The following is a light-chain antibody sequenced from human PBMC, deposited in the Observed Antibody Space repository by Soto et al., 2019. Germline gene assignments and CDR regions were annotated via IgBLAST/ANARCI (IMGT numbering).Light chain of an antibody. CDR3: CSYAGSNTLYV. V-gene: IGLV2-11*01. Sequence: QSALTQPRSVSGSPGQSVTISCTGTSSDVGGYNYVSWYQQHPGKAPKLMIYDVSKRPSGVPDRFSGSKSGNTASLTISGLQAEDDADYYCCSYAGSNTLYVFGTGTKVTVL. CDR1: SSDVGGYNY. J-gene: IGLJ1*01. CDR2: DVS.